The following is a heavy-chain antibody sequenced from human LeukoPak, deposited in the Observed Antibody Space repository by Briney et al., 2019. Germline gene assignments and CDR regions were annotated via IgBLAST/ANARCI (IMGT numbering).Heavy chain of an antibody. D-gene: IGHD3-22*01. J-gene: IGHJ4*02. V-gene: IGHV1-18*01. CDR3: VRAAISKDGSGYFY. Sequence: GASVKVSCKASGGTFSSYGISWVRQAPGQGLEWVGWISTYNGNTNYAQKVQGRVTMTTDTSTSTAYMELRSLRSDDTAVYYCVRAAISKDGSGYFYWGQGTLVTVSS. CDR1: GGTFSSYG. CDR2: ISTYNGNT.